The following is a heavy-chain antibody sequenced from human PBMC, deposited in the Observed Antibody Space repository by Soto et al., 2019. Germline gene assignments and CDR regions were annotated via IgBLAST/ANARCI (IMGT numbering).Heavy chain of an antibody. CDR2: IIPMFAAT. D-gene: IGHD2-2*01. CDR3: ARGAIAAAPAALSSYHDYTNYRFDS. CDR1: GGSFSDFA. Sequence: QVQLAQSGAEMTKPGSSVKVSCRASGGSFSDFAFSWVRQAPGQGLEWMGGIIPMFAATKYAQRLQDRVTIPADESTNTVYLALNSLTSEDTAIYYCARGAIAAAPAALSSYHDYTNYRFDSWGQGTLVTVSS. V-gene: IGHV1-69*01. J-gene: IGHJ4*02.